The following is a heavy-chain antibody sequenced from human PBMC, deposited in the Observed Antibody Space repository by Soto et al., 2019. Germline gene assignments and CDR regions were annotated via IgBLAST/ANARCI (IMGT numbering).Heavy chain of an antibody. CDR2: IYYSGST. D-gene: IGHD2-15*01. CDR3: ARAVIVVVVAATGGTNWFDP. J-gene: IGHJ5*02. Sequence: SETLSLTCTVSGGSISSGDYYWSWIRQPPGKGLEWIGYIYYSGSTYYNPSLKSRVTISVDTSKNQFSLKLSSVTAADTAVYYCARAVIVVVVAATGGTNWFDPWGQGTLVTVSS. V-gene: IGHV4-30-4*01. CDR1: GGSISSGDYY.